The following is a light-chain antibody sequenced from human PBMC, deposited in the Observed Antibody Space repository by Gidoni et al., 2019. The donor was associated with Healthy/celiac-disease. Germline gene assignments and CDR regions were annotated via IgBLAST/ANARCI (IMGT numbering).Light chain of an antibody. Sequence: SYELTQPPSVSVSPGQTASITCSGDKSWAKSAFCYQQKPGQSPVLITYQDSNRPSGIPARFSGSNAGNTATLTISGTQAMDEADYYCQAWDSSTVVFGGGTKLTVL. V-gene: IGLV3-1*01. J-gene: IGLJ2*01. CDR3: QAWDSSTVV. CDR2: QDS. CDR1: KSWAKS.